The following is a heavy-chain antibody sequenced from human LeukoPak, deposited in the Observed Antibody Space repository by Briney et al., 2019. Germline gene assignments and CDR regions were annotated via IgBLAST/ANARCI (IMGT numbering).Heavy chain of an antibody. J-gene: IGHJ5*02. D-gene: IGHD6-19*01. CDR3: SRHEHKALAGDT. V-gene: IGHV4-39*01. CDR2: IYYSGNT. CDR1: GGSISRNYYY. Sequence: SETLSLTCSVSGGSISRNYYYWGWIRQPPVKGLEWIGTIYYSGNTFYNPSLKSRVTISVDTSINHFSLTLTSLTAADTAVYFCSRHEHKALAGDTWGQGTLVTVSS.